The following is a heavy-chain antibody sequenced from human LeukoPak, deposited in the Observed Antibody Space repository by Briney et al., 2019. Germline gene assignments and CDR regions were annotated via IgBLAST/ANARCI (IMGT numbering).Heavy chain of an antibody. CDR3: ARDQEAFDY. CDR2: IYPRDGST. Sequence: GASVKVSCKASGYSFTSNYIHWVRQAPGQGLEWMGMIYPRDGSTSYAQKFQGRVTVTRDTSTSTVHMELSSLRSEDTAVYYCARDQEAFDYWGQGTLVTVSS. J-gene: IGHJ4*02. V-gene: IGHV1-46*01. CDR1: GYSFTSNY.